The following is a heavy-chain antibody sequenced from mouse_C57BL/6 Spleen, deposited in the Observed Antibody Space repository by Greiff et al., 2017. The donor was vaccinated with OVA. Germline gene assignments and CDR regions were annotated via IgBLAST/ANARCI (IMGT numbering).Heavy chain of an antibody. CDR1: GYSITSGYY. CDR2: ISYDGSN. J-gene: IGHJ2*01. D-gene: IGHD2-3*01. CDR3: ARGPDGYSWGY. Sequence: VQLKESGPGLVKPSQSLSLTCSVTGYSITSGYYWNWIRQFPGNKLEWMGYISYDGSNNYNPSLKNRISITRDTSKNQFFLKLNSVTTEDTATYYCARGPDGYSWGYWGQGTTLTVSS. V-gene: IGHV3-6*01.